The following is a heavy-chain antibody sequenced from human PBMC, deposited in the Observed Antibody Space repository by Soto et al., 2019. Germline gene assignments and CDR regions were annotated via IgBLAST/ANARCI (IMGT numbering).Heavy chain of an antibody. D-gene: IGHD2-21*01. J-gene: IGHJ4*02. V-gene: IGHV3-72*01. CDR2: IRNKANSYTT. CDR3: TRAGILTTPYYFDY. CDR1: GFTFSDHY. Sequence: GGSLRLSCTASGFTFSDHYMDWVRQAPGKGLEWVGRIRNKANSYTTEYAASVKGRFTISRDDSSNSLYLQMNSLKTEDSAMYYCTRAGILTTPYYFDYWGQGTLVTVSS.